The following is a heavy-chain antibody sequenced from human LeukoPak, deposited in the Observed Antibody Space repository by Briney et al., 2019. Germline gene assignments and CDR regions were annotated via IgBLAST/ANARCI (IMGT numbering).Heavy chain of an antibody. V-gene: IGHV3-33*08. Sequence: GGSLRLSCAASGFTLSSSGLHWVRQAPGKGLEWVAVIWGDENHKYYGDSVRGRFTISRDNAKNTLYLQMDSLRVEDTAVYYCARDVGSAPFDYWGQGTLVTVSS. CDR2: IWGDENHK. J-gene: IGHJ4*02. D-gene: IGHD6-25*01. CDR3: ARDVGSAPFDY. CDR1: GFTLSSSG.